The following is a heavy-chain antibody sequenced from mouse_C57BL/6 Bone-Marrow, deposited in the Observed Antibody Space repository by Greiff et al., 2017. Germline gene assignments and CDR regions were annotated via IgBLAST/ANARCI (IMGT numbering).Heavy chain of an antibody. D-gene: IGHD2-1*01. Sequence: VQLKESGAELVKPGASVKLSCTASGFNIKDDYMHWVKQSPEQGLEWIGWIDPENGDTEYASKFQGKATITADTSSNTAYLQLSSLTSEDTAVYYCTTSYGNRFFDYWAKAPLSQSPQ. CDR3: TTSYGNRFFDY. CDR1: GFNIKDDY. V-gene: IGHV14-4*01. J-gene: IGHJ2*01. CDR2: IDPENGDT.